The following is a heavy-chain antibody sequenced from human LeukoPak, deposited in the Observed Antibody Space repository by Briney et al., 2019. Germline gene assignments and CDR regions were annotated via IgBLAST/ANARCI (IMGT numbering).Heavy chain of an antibody. Sequence: SEDLSLTCVVSGFSISSGYYWGWIRQPPGRGLEWIVNSHPSGTTFYNSSLKSRVAMSIDTFKNQFSLKLVSVTAADTAVYYCAREAERRIVNWGQGTLVTVSS. J-gene: IGHJ4*02. CDR1: GFSISSGYY. CDR2: SHPSGTT. V-gene: IGHV4-38-2*02. D-gene: IGHD1-1*01. CDR3: AREAERRIVN.